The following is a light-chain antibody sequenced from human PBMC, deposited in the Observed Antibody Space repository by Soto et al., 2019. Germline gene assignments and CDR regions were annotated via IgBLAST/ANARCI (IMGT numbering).Light chain of an antibody. CDR3: QQYNSYSGT. CDR1: QSISIW. CDR2: DAS. Sequence: DIQMTQSPSTLSASVGDRVTITCRASQSISIWLAWYQQKPGKAPKLLIYDASSLDSGVPSTFSVSGSWTEFHLTISRLQPDDFAGYYCQQYNSYSGTFGQGTKVDIK. V-gene: IGKV1-5*01. J-gene: IGKJ1*01.